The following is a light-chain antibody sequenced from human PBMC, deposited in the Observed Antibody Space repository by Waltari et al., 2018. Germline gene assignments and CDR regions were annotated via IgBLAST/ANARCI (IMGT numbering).Light chain of an antibody. CDR1: TGTIDSNY. CDR2: EDR. J-gene: IGLJ2*01. V-gene: IGLV6-57*03. Sequence: NFILTQPHSVSESPWKTVTISCTRSTGTIDSNYVQWYLQRPGSAPTTIIYEDRLRPSGIPDRFSGSIDYSSNSASLSIADLKTEDEGDYYCQSYDSFSVVFGGGTKLTVL. CDR3: QSYDSFSVV.